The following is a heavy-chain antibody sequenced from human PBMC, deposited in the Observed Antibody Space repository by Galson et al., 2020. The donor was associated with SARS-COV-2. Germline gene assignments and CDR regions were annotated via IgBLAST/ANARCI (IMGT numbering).Heavy chain of an antibody. J-gene: IGHJ4*02. D-gene: IGHD3-22*01. CDR3: ARDISYDSSGYYYEYYFDY. CDR2: ISSSSSTI. CDR1: GFTFSSYS. V-gene: IGHV3-48*01. Sequence: GGSLRLSCAASGFTFSSYSMNWVRQAPGKGLEWDSHISSSSSTIYYADSVKGRFTNSRDNAKNSPYLQMNSLRAEDTAVYYCARDISYDSSGYYYEYYFDYWGQGTLVTVSS.